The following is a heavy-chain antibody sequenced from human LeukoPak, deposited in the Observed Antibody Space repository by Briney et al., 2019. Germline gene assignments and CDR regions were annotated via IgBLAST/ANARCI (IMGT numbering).Heavy chain of an antibody. CDR1: GYTFTGYY. CDR2: INPNSGGT. D-gene: IGHD3-22*01. J-gene: IGHJ5*02. CDR3: ARDPGCYDSSGYYYP. V-gene: IGHV1-2*02. Sequence: ASVKVSCKASGYTFTGYYMHWVRQAPGQGLEWMGWINPNSGGTNYAQKFQGRVTMTRDTSISTAYMELSRLRSDDTAVYYCARDPGCYDSSGYYYPWGQGTLVTVSS.